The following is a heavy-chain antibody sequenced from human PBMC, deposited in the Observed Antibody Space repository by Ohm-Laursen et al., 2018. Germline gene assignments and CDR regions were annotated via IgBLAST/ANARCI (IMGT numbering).Heavy chain of an antibody. J-gene: IGHJ5*02. CDR1: GFTFSNYA. D-gene: IGHD3-10*01. CDR2: ATGSGRYT. Sequence: SLRLSCAASGFTFSNYATSWVRQAPGKGLEWVSVATGSGRYTYYRDSVKGRFTISRDNSKNTLYLQMSSLRVEDTAVYYCTKGLSGGTGHGNWFDPWGQGTLVIVSS. CDR3: TKGLSGGTGHGNWFDP. V-gene: IGHV3-23*01.